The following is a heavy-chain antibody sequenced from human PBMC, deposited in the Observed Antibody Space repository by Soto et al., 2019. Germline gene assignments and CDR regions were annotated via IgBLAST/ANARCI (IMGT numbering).Heavy chain of an antibody. CDR3: ARDLGSITMVRGTNSYYYYYGMDA. Sequence: SVKVSCKASGGTFSSYAISWVRQAPGQGLEWMGGIIPIFGTANYAQKFQGRVTITADESTSTAYMELSSLRSEDTAVYYCARDLGSITMVRGTNSYYYYYGMDAWGQGTTVTVSS. CDR1: GGTFSSYA. CDR2: IIPIFGTA. D-gene: IGHD3-10*01. J-gene: IGHJ6*02. V-gene: IGHV1-69*13.